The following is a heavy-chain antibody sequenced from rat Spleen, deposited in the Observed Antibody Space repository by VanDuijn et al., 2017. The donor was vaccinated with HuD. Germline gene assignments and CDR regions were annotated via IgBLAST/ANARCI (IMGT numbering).Heavy chain of an antibody. V-gene: IGHV2-13*01. D-gene: IGHD1-5*01. J-gene: IGHJ2*01. CDR3: TRDPGSTTFVDY. Sequence: QVQLKESGPGLVQPSQTLSLTCTVSGFSLISYSVNWVRQPPGKGLEWMGVIWGNGETNYTSALKSRLSISRDTPKSQVFLKRNSLQTEDTGTYYCTRDPGSTTFVDYWGQGVMVTVSS. CDR1: GFSLISYS. CDR2: IWGNGET.